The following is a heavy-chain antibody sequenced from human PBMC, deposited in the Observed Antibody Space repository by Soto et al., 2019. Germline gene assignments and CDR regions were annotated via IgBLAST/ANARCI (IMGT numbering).Heavy chain of an antibody. V-gene: IGHV4-59*01. CDR3: ARGKYVDV. CDR1: GGSISSYC. D-gene: IGHD2-8*01. CDR2: IYYSGST. J-gene: IGHJ6*02. Sequence: PXETLSLTCTVAGGSISSYCWSWIRQPPGKGLEWIGYIYYSGSTNYNPSLKSRVTISVDTSKNQFSLKLSSVTAADTAVYYCARGKYVDVWGQGTTVTVSS.